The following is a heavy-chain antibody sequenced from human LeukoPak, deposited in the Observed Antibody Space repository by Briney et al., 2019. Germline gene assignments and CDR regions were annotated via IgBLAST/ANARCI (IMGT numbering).Heavy chain of an antibody. D-gene: IGHD2-2*01. J-gene: IGHJ4*02. V-gene: IGHV3-7*01. Sequence: PGGSLRLSCTASGFSIGNSWMSWVRQAPGKGLEWVANIKQDGSDKYYVDSVKGRFTISRDNAKNSLYLQMNSLRAEDTAVYYCAKEGSAIFNYRGQGTLVTVSS. CDR3: AKEGSAIFNY. CDR2: IKQDGSDK. CDR1: GFSIGNSW.